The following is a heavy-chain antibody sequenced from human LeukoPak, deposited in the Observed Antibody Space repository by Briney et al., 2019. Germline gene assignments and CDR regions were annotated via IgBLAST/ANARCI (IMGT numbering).Heavy chain of an antibody. CDR1: GFSFSDYR. V-gene: IGHV3-7*03. Sequence: GGSLRLSCVASGFSFSDYRMMWVRQAPGKGLECVANINEDGGEKYYVDSVKGRFTISRDNARNSLHLQMNSLSAEDTAVYYCARGGTWRGLQLNWYFDLWGRGTLVTVSS. CDR2: INEDGGEK. CDR3: ARGGTWRGLQLNWYFDL. D-gene: IGHD1-1*01. J-gene: IGHJ2*01.